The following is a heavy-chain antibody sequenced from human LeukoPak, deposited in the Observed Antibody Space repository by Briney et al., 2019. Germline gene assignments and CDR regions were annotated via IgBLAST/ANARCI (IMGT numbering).Heavy chain of an antibody. V-gene: IGHV3-21*01. D-gene: IGHD1-20*01. CDR2: ISSSSSYI. CDR3: ARFSPRYNWNDDTFFDY. J-gene: IGHJ4*02. CDR1: GFTFSSYS. Sequence: PGGSLRLSCAASGFTFSSYSMNWVRQAPGKGLEWVSSISSSSSYIYYADSVKDRFTISRDNAKNSLYLQMNSLRAEDTAVYYCARFSPRYNWNDDTFFDYWGQGTLVTVSS.